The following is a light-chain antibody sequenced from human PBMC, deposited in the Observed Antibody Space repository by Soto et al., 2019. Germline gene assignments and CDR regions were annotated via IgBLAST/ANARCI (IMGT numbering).Light chain of an antibody. V-gene: IGKV3D-15*01. J-gene: IGKJ5*01. CDR2: GAS. Sequence: EIEVTQSPATLSVSPGERVTLSCRASQSIGENLAWYQQKPGQAPRLLIYGASTRAAGVPGRFSGSGSGTDFTLTISSLQSEDFAVYYCQHYGSSLSITFGQGTRLEIK. CDR1: QSIGEN. CDR3: QHYGSSLSIT.